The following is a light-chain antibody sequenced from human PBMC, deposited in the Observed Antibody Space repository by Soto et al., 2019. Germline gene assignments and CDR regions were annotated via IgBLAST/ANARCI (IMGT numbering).Light chain of an antibody. J-gene: IGKJ4*01. V-gene: IGKV3-15*01. CDR1: QGIGSN. Sequence: EIAMTQSPATLSVSPGERATLSCRASQGIGSNLAWYQQKPGQAPRLLIYGASTRATGIPARFSGSGSGTECTLTISSLQSEDSAVYYCQQFDNWPPGTFGGGTKVEIK. CDR2: GAS. CDR3: QQFDNWPPGT.